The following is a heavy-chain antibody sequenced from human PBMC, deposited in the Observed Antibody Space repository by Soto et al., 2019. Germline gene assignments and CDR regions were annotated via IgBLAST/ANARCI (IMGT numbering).Heavy chain of an antibody. J-gene: IGHJ4*02. CDR1: GFTFSSYG. CDR2: ISYDGSNK. D-gene: IGHD5-18*01. Sequence: QVQLVESGGGVVQPGRSLRLSCAASGFTFSSYGMHWVRQAPGKGLEWVAVISYDGSNKYYADSVKGRFTISRDNSKNTLYLQMNSLRAEDTAVYYCAKLLHNYVDTAMVRKTLDYWDQGTLVTVSS. CDR3: AKLLHNYVDTAMVRKTLDY. V-gene: IGHV3-30*18.